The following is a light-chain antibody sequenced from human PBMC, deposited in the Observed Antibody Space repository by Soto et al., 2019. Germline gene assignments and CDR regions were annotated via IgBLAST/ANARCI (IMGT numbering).Light chain of an antibody. CDR2: DAS. CDR1: QSVSRT. CDR3: QQRYNWPQT. J-gene: IGKJ1*01. V-gene: IGKV3-11*01. Sequence: EVVLTQSPATLSLSPGERANLSCRASQSVSRTLAWYQQKSGQAPRLLIYDASNRATGIPTRFSGSGSGTDFTLTISSLEPEDFAVYYCQQRYNWPQTFGQGTKVDIK.